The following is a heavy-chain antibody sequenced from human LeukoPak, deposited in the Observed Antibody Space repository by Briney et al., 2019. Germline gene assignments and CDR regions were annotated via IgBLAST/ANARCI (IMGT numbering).Heavy chain of an antibody. J-gene: IGHJ4*02. Sequence: SETLSLTCAVYGGSFSGYYWSWIRQPPGKGLEWIGEINHSGSTNYNPSLKSRVTISVDTSKNQFSLKLSSVTAADTAVYYCASIIHRPQWLVLSYFDYWGQGTLVTVSS. D-gene: IGHD6-19*01. CDR2: INHSGST. V-gene: IGHV4-34*01. CDR3: ASIIHRPQWLVLSYFDY. CDR1: GGSFSGYY.